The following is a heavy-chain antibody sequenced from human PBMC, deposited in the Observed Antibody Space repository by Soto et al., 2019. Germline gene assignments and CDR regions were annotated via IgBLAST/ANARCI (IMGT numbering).Heavy chain of an antibody. V-gene: IGHV3-30-3*01. J-gene: IGHJ3*02. Sequence: GGSLRLSCAASGFTFSTYAMYWVRQAPGKGLEWVAVISYDGTNKYFADSVKGRFTISRDNSKNTLYLQMNSPRAEDTALYYCARGIKASSYAFDIWGQGTMVTVSS. CDR1: GFTFSTYA. CDR2: ISYDGTNK. CDR3: ARGIKASSYAFDI. D-gene: IGHD1-20*01.